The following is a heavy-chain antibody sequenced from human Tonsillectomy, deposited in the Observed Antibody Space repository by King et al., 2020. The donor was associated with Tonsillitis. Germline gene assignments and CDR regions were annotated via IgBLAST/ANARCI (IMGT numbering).Heavy chain of an antibody. V-gene: IGHV3-9*01. CDR1: CFTCDGYA. Sequence: VQLVESGGDLVQPSWSLRLSCAASCFTCDGYAMHWFLLGTGNGIEWVLCISWTGGIIGYVDSVKGRFTIARDNAKNSLYLQMNSLRAEDTALYYCAKDMGVGATGDAFDIWGQGTMVTVSS. J-gene: IGHJ3*02. CDR2: ISWTGGII. CDR3: AKDMGVGATGDAFDI. D-gene: IGHD1-26*01.